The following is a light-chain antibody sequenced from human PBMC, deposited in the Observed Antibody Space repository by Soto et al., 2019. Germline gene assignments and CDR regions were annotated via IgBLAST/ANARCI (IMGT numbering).Light chain of an antibody. Sequence: QSVLTQPRSVSGSPGQSVTISCTGTSSDVGRNDYVSWYQQHPGKAPKLMIYDVSKRPSGVPDRFSGSKSTNTASLTISGLQAEDEADYYCCSYAGSYSYVFGTGTKLTVL. CDR2: DVS. CDR1: SSDVGRNDY. J-gene: IGLJ1*01. CDR3: CSYAGSYSYV. V-gene: IGLV2-11*01.